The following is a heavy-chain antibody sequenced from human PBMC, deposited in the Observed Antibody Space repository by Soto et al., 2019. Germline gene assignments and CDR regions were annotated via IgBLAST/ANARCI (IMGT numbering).Heavy chain of an antibody. CDR2: MNPGSGDT. CDR1: GYSFTNND. D-gene: IGHD3-16*01. Sequence: QVQLVQSGAEVREPGASVKVSCKASGYSFTNNDVSWVRQATGQGLEWMGWMNPGSGDTGYAQKFPGKVTKNRDISIATAYNEVSSLRSDDTAIYYCARMETFGSLNWFDPWGQGTLVTVSS. V-gene: IGHV1-8*01. J-gene: IGHJ5*02. CDR3: ARMETFGSLNWFDP.